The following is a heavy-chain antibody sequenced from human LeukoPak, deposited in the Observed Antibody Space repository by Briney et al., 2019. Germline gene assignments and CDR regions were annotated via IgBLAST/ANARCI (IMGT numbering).Heavy chain of an antibody. CDR1: GFTFSSYG. D-gene: IGHD6-19*01. Sequence: PGGSLRLSCAASGFTFSSYGMNWVRQAPGEGLEWVAAISYDESNQSYADSVKDRFTIARDNSKNTVYLQMNNVRVTDTAVYYCARVAGWLWFDPWGQGTLVTVSS. CDR2: ISYDESNQ. J-gene: IGHJ5*02. CDR3: ARVAGWLWFDP. V-gene: IGHV3-30*03.